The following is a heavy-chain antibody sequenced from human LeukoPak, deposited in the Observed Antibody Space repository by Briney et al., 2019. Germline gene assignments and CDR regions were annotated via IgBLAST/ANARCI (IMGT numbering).Heavy chain of an antibody. CDR3: ATSLAVAFGGWFGP. CDR2: IYYSGST. V-gene: IGHV4-39*01. J-gene: IGHJ5*02. CDR1: GGSISSSSYY. Sequence: SETLSLTCTVSGGSISSSSYYWGWIRQPPGKGLEWIGSIYYSGSTYYNPSLKSRVTISVYTSKNQFSLKLSSVTAADTAVYYCATSLAVAFGGWFGPWGQGTLVTVSS. D-gene: IGHD6-19*01.